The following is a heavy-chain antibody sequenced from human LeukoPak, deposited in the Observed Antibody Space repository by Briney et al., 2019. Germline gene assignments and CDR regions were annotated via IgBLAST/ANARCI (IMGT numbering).Heavy chain of an antibody. CDR1: GGSMSSYY. V-gene: IGHV4-59*12. CDR3: ARGVGMVRTFDP. J-gene: IGHJ5*02. Sequence: SETLSLTCTVSGGSMSSYYWSWIRQPPGKGLEWIGYVYNSGTTNYNPSLKSRATMSVDTSNNQFSLRLSSVTAADTAVYYCARGVGMVRTFDPWGQGTLVTVSS. CDR2: VYNSGTT. D-gene: IGHD3-10*01.